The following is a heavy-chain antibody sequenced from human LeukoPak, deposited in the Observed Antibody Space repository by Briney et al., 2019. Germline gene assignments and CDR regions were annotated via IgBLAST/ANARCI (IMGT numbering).Heavy chain of an antibody. CDR1: GGSFSGYY. J-gene: IGHJ6*03. CDR3: ARGRSDFIPYYYYYYMDV. V-gene: IGHV4-34*01. Sequence: SETLSLTCAVYGGSFSGYYWSWIRQPPGKGLEWIGEINHSGSTNYNPSLKSRVTISVDTSKNQFSLKLSSVTAADTAVYYCARGRSDFIPYYYYYYMDVWGKGTTVTVSS. D-gene: IGHD2-21*02. CDR2: INHSGST.